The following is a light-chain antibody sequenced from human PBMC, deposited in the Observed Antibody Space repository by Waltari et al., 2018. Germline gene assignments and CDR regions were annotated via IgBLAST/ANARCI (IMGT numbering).Light chain of an antibody. J-gene: IGLJ1*01. CDR3: SSYTSSSTLVV. V-gene: IGLV2-14*03. Sequence: QSALTQPASVSGSPGQSITISCTGTSSDLGTYNYVSWYQQHPGKAPKLMIYDVSNRPAGVSNRFSGSKSGNTASLTISGLQAEDEAVYYCSSYTSSSTLVVFGTGTKVTVL. CDR2: DVS. CDR1: SSDLGTYNY.